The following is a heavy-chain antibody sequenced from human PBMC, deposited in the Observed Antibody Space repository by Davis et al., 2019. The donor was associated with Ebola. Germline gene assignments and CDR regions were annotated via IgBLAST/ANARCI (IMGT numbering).Heavy chain of an antibody. D-gene: IGHD6-13*01. CDR2: ISAYNGNT. V-gene: IGHV1-18*01. Sequence: AASVKVSCKASGYTFTNYGISWVRQAPGQGLEWMGWISAYNGNTNYAQKLQDRVTLTTDTSTTTAYMEVRGLRSDDTAVYYCARRRTWYGTGLDYWGQGTLVTVSS. J-gene: IGHJ4*02. CDR3: ARRRTWYGTGLDY. CDR1: GYTFTNYG.